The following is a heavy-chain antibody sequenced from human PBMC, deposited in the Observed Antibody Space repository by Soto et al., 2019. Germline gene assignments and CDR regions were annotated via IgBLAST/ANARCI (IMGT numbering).Heavy chain of an antibody. CDR1: GYTFTSYG. D-gene: IGHD1-26*01. J-gene: IGHJ4*02. CDR2: ISAYNGNT. V-gene: IGHV1-18*01. Sequence: ASVKVSCKASGYTFTSYGISWVRQAPGQGLEWMGWISAYNGNTNYAQKLQGRVTMTTDTSTSTAYMELRSLRSDDTAVYYCARDPTRPSGSYYRAFCNSHDPFDYWGQGTLVTVSS. CDR3: ARDPTRPSGSYYRAFCNSHDPFDY.